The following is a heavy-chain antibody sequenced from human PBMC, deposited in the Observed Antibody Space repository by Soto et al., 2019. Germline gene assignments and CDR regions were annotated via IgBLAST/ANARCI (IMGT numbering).Heavy chain of an antibody. CDR3: ARDLLTCSGGSCYNWFDP. CDR1: SGSISSSNW. J-gene: IGHJ5*02. CDR2: IYHSGST. V-gene: IGHV4-4*02. D-gene: IGHD2-15*01. Sequence: SETLSLTCAVSSGSISSSNWWSWVRQPPGKGLEWIGEIYHSGSTNYNPSLKSRVTISVDKSKNQFSLKLSSVTAADTAVYYCARDLLTCSGGSCYNWFDPWGQGTQVTVSS.